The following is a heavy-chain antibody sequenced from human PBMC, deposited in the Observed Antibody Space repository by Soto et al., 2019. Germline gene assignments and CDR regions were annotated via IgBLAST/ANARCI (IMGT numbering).Heavy chain of an antibody. CDR2: ISSTTNYI. Sequence: GGSLRLSCAASGFTFTRYSMNWVRQAPGKGLEWVSSISSTTNYIYYADSMKGRFTVSRDNAKNSVYLEMNSLSAEDTALYYCARESEDLTSKFDYWGQGTLVTVSS. CDR1: GFTFTRYS. J-gene: IGHJ4*02. V-gene: IGHV3-21*01. CDR3: ARESEDLTSKFDY.